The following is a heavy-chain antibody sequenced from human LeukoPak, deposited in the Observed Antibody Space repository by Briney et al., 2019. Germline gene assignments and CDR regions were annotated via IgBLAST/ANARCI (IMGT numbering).Heavy chain of an antibody. CDR3: ARTPYCSGGSCYSSAFDI. Sequence: GGSLRLSCAASGFTVSSNYMSWVRQAPGKGLEWVSVIYSGGPTFHADSVKGRFTISRDNSKNTLYLQMNSLRAEDTAVYYCARTPYCSGGSCYSSAFDIWGQGTMVIVSS. D-gene: IGHD2-15*01. V-gene: IGHV3-53*01. CDR1: GFTVSSNY. CDR2: IYSGGPT. J-gene: IGHJ3*02.